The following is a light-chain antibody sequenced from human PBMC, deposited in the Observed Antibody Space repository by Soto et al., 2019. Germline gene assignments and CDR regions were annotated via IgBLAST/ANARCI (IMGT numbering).Light chain of an antibody. Sequence: QSVLTQPPSVSGAPGQRVTISCTGSSSNIGAGYDVHWYQQLPGTAPKLLIYGHTNRPSGVPDRLSGSKSGTSASLAITGLQAEDEADYYCQSYDSSLSGYVFGTGTKVTVL. CDR2: GHT. CDR3: QSYDSSLSGYV. J-gene: IGLJ1*01. V-gene: IGLV1-40*01. CDR1: SSNIGAGYD.